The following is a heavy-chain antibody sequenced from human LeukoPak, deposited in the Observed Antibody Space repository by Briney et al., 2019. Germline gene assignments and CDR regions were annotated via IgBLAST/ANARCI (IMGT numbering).Heavy chain of an antibody. Sequence: SETLSLTCAVYGGSFSGYYWSWIRQPPGKGLEWIGEINHSGSTNYNPSLKSRVTISEDTPKKQFSLKKSSVTAAATAVYYCARGIQYYDILTGYYARYYFDYWGQGTLVTVSS. CDR1: GGSFSGYY. CDR2: INHSGST. J-gene: IGHJ4*02. D-gene: IGHD3-9*01. CDR3: ARGIQYYDILTGYYARYYFDY. V-gene: IGHV4-34*01.